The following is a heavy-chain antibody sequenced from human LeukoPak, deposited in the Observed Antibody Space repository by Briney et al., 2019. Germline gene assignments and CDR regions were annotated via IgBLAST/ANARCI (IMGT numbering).Heavy chain of an antibody. CDR3: ARDQARQKSGSYYHYYGMDV. D-gene: IGHD1-26*01. Sequence: SVKVSCKASGGTFSSYAISWVRQAPGQGLEWMGGIIPIFGTANYAQKFQGRVTITADESTSTAYMELSSLRSGDTAVYYCARDQARQKSGSYYHYYGMDVWGQGTTVTVSS. CDR2: IIPIFGTA. V-gene: IGHV1-69*13. CDR1: GGTFSSYA. J-gene: IGHJ6*02.